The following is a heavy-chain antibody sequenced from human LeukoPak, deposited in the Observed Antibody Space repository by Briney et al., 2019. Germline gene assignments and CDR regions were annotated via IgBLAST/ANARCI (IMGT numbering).Heavy chain of an antibody. Sequence: SETLSLTCTVSGGSISSYYWSWIRQPAGKGLEWIGRIYASGSTNCNPSLKSRVTMSVDTSKNQFSLRLSSVTAADTAVYYCARERYCSSTSCLDYWGQGTLVTVSS. J-gene: IGHJ4*02. D-gene: IGHD2-2*01. V-gene: IGHV4-4*07. CDR3: ARERYCSSTSCLDY. CDR1: GGSISSYY. CDR2: IYASGST.